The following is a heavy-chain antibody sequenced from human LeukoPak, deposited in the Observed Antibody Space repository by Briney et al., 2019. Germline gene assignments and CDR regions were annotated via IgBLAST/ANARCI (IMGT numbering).Heavy chain of an antibody. V-gene: IGHV3-74*01. CDR3: ARSLGYSSGG. D-gene: IGHD2-15*01. CDR1: GFPFRSHW. CDR2: ISTDGTTT. J-gene: IGHJ4*02. Sequence: GGSLRLSCAASGFPFRSHWIHWVRQVPGKGLVWVSHISTDGTTTNYADSVKGRFTISRDNAKDTLYLQLNSLRAEDTAIYYCARSLGYSSGGWGQGTLVTVSS.